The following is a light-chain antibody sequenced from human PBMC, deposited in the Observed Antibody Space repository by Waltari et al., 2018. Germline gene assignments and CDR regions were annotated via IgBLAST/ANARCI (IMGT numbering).Light chain of an antibody. CDR3: QQYDYWPPLT. V-gene: IGKV3-15*01. CDR1: QSVGRN. Sequence: IVVTQSPATLSVSPGERATLSCRASQSVGRNLAWYQQKPGQSPRLLIYSASARATGVPARFSGSGSGTDFTLTISSLQSEDFAVYYCQQYDYWPPLTFGGGTKVEIK. J-gene: IGKJ4*01. CDR2: SAS.